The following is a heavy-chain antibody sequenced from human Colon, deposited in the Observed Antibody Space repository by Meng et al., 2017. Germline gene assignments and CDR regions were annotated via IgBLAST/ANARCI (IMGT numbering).Heavy chain of an antibody. J-gene: IGHJ4*02. CDR3: ARDYGASVGYFDS. CDR1: GVNVRTNY. CDR2: MYSGGTS. V-gene: IGHV3-66*02. D-gene: IGHD4-17*01. Sequence: RLVGSGGGFVQPGGSLRLSCAASGVNVRTNYMAWVRQAPGKGLEWVAIMYSGGTSYYADSVEGRFTVSRDGAMSTLFLQMTSLRPEDTALYYCARDYGASVGYFDSWGQGTLVTVSS.